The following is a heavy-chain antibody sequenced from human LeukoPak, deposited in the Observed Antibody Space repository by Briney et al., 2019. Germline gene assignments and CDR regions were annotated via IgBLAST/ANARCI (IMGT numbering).Heavy chain of an antibody. D-gene: IGHD6-19*01. Sequence: GGSLRLSCAACGFTFSSYAMSWVRQAPGKGLEWVSGISGSGGSTYYADSVKGRFSISRDNSKNTLYLEMNSLRAEDTALYYCAKGRGQWLAAINYWGQGTLVTVSS. J-gene: IGHJ4*02. CDR1: GFTFSSYA. CDR3: AKGRGQWLAAINY. V-gene: IGHV3-23*01. CDR2: ISGSGGST.